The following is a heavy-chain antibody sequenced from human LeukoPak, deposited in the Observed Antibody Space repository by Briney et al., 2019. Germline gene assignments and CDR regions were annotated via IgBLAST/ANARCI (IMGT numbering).Heavy chain of an antibody. CDR2: ISSSSSTI. V-gene: IGHV3-48*01. CDR3: ARGGVIVGSDY. J-gene: IGHJ4*02. CDR1: GFTFSSYS. D-gene: IGHD1-26*01. Sequence: PGGSLRLSCAASGFTFSSYSMNWVRQAPGKGLEWVSYISSSSSTIYYADSVKGRFTISRDNAKNSLYLQMNSLRAEDTAVYYCARGGVIVGSDYWGQGTLVTVSS.